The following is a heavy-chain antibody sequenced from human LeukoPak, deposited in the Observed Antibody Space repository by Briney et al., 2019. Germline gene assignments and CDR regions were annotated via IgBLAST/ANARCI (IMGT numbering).Heavy chain of an antibody. J-gene: IGHJ4*02. CDR3: ARGSSGYSAPFDY. CDR2: IKTDGSQI. D-gene: IGHD3-22*01. CDR1: GFTFSSYW. V-gene: IGHV3-7*04. Sequence: GGSLRLSCVASGFTFSSYWMTWVCQAPGKGLEWVANIKTDGSQIYYVDSVKGRFTISRDNSKNTLYLQMNSLRAEDTAVYYCARGSSGYSAPFDYWGQGTLVTVSS.